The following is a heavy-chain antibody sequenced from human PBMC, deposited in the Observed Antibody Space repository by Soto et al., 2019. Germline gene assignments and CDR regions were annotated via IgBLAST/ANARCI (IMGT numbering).Heavy chain of an antibody. V-gene: IGHV3-23*01. Sequence: DVQLLESGGGLVQPGGSLTLSCAASRFTFSDYAMSWVRQAPGKGLEWVSAIGGGGADTYYADSVKGRFTISRDNSRSTLYLQMNSLRDEDTAVNYCAKDAVPYNGKWDWFDSWGQGTLVTVSS. CDR1: RFTFSDYA. CDR3: AKDAVPYNGKWDWFDS. CDR2: IGGGGADT. J-gene: IGHJ5*01. D-gene: IGHD1-26*01.